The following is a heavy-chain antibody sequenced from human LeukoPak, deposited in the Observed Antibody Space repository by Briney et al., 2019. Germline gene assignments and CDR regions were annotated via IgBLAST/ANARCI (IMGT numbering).Heavy chain of an antibody. CDR3: ASKFSGAYSSSTEGFDY. D-gene: IGHD6-6*01. CDR1: GGTFSSYA. J-gene: IGHJ4*02. CDR2: IISIFGTA. Sequence: ASVKVSCKASGGTFSSYAISWVRQAPGQGLEWMGGIISIFGTANYAQKFQGRVTITTDESTSTAYMELSSLRSEDTAVYYCASKFSGAYSSSTEGFDYWGQGTLVTVSS. V-gene: IGHV1-69*05.